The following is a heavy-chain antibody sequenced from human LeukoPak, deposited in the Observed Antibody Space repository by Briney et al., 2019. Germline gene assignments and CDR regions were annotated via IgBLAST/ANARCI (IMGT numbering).Heavy chain of an antibody. CDR2: IYSGGGT. CDR1: GFSVTDNY. Sequence: PGGSLRLSCAASGFSVTDNYMSWVRQAPGKGLEWVSVIYSGGGTHYADSVKGRFTISRDNSKSTLYLQMNTLRAEDTAVYYCARVMGRLGRTWYFDLWGRGTLVTVSS. D-gene: IGHD1-1*01. V-gene: IGHV3-53*01. J-gene: IGHJ2*01. CDR3: ARVMGRLGRTWYFDL.